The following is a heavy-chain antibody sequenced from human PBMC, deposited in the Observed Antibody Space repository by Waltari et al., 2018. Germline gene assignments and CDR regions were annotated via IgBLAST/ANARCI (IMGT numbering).Heavy chain of an antibody. Sequence: EVQLLESGGGLVQPGGSLRLSCAASGFTFSTYAMNWVRQAPGKGLEWVSTISPGGRTYYADSVKGRFAISRDNSKNTLYLQMNSLRVEDTAVYYCAKDRRSLGDGVPEEDYWGQGSLVTVSS. V-gene: IGHV3-23*01. D-gene: IGHD2-21*01. J-gene: IGHJ4*02. CDR2: ISPGGRT. CDR3: AKDRRSLGDGVPEEDY. CDR1: GFTFSTYA.